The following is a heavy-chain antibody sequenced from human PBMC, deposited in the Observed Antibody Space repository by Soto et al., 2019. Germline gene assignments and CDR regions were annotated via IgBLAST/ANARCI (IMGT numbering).Heavy chain of an antibody. CDR2: INPNSGGT. CDR3: ARDARGDEAPMDY. CDR1: GYTFTGYY. Sequence: VKVSCKASGYTFTGYYMHWVRPAPGQGLEWMGWINPNSGGTNYAQKFQGWVTMTRATSISTAYMELSRLRSDDTAVYYCARDARGDEAPMDYWGQGTLVTVSS. V-gene: IGHV1-2*04. D-gene: IGHD3-10*01. J-gene: IGHJ4*02.